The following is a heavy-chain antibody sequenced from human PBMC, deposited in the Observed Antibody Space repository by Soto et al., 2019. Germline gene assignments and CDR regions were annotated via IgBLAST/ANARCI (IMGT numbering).Heavy chain of an antibody. CDR3: ARFRVTYYYDRSAFDI. J-gene: IGHJ3*02. D-gene: IGHD3-22*01. CDR2: IIPIFGTA. V-gene: IGHV1-69*01. CDR1: GGTFSIYA. Sequence: QVQLVQSGAEVKKPGSSVKVSCKPSGGTFSIYAISWVRQAPGQGLEWMGGIIPIFGTAIYAQKFQGRVTITADESTSTAYMVLISLSSEDTAVYYWARFRVTYYYDRSAFDIWGQGTMVTVSS.